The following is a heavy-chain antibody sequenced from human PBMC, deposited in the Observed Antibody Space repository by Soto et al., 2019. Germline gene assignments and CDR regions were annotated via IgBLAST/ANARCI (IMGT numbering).Heavy chain of an antibody. CDR1: GFSLSTSGMR. J-gene: IGHJ6*02. V-gene: IGHV2-70*04. Sequence: FGPTLVNPTQTLTLTCTFSGFSLSTSGMRVSWIRQPPGKALEWLARIDWDDDKFYSTSLKTRLTISKDTSKNQVVLTMTNMDPVDTATYYCARWDYYYGMDVWGQGTTVTVSS. CDR3: ARWDYYYGMDV. CDR2: IDWDDDK.